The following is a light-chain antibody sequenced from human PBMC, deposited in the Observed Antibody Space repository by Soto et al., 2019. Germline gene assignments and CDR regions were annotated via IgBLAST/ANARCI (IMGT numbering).Light chain of an antibody. CDR1: QSVRSS. Sequence: EIVITQSPSTLPASLGDRATLSCRASQSVRSSLAWYQQKPGQAPRLLIYGASTRATGIPARFSVSVSGTECTLSFRSLQSEDGAAYDGQQYNSYTLTFGGGTKVDIK. CDR3: QQYNSYTLT. V-gene: IGKV3-15*01. CDR2: GAS. J-gene: IGKJ4*01.